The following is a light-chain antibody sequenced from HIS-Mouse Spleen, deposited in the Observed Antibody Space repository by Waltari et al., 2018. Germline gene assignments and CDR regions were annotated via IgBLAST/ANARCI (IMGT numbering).Light chain of an antibody. CDR2: AAS. J-gene: IGKJ2*01. CDR1: QGISSY. CDR3: QQYYSYPYT. Sequence: AIRMTQSPSSFSASTGDSVTITCRASQGISSYLAWYQQKPGKAPKLLIYAASTLQSGVQSRFSGSGSGTDFTLTISCLQSEDFATYYCQQYYSYPYTFGQGTKLEIK. V-gene: IGKV1-8*01.